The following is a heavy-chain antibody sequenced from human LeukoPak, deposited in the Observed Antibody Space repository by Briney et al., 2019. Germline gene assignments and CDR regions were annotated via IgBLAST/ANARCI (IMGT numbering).Heavy chain of an antibody. CDR3: AELGITMIGGV. D-gene: IGHD3-10*02. CDR1: GFSFNNYA. J-gene: IGHJ6*04. CDR2: ISSSGSTI. Sequence: PAGGSLRLSCAASGFSFNNYAMNWVRQAPGKGLEWVSYISSSGSTIYYADSVKGRFTISRDNAKNSLYLQMNSLRAEDTAVYYCAELGITMIGGVWGKGTTVTISS. V-gene: IGHV3-48*03.